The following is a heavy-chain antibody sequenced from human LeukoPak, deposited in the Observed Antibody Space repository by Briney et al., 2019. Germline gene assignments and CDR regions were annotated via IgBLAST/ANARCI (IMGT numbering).Heavy chain of an antibody. CDR2: INSDASDT. CDR3: ARICGSTDCLIPD. V-gene: IGHV3-74*01. CDR1: GFTFSRHW. J-gene: IGHJ4*02. D-gene: IGHD2-2*01. Sequence: GGSLRLSCAASGFTFSRHWMHWVRQAPGKGLVWISRINSDASDTNYADFVKGRFTISRDNAKNTVYLQINSLRDEDTAVYYRARICGSTDCLIPDWGQGTLVTVSS.